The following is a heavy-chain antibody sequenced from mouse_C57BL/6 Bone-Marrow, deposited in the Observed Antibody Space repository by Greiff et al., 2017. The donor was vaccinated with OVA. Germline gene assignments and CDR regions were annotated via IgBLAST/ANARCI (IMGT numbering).Heavy chain of an antibody. V-gene: IGHV1-82*01. D-gene: IGHD1-1*01. CDR3: ARLPYYYGPRGYFDV. J-gene: IGHJ1*03. CDR2: IYPGDGDT. CDR1: GYAFSSSW. Sequence: VQLQQSGPELVKPGASVKISCKASGYAFSSSWMNWVKQRPGKGLEWIGRIYPGDGDTNYNGKFKGKATLTADKSSSTAYMQLSSLTSEDSAVYFCARLPYYYGPRGYFDVWGTGTTVTVSS.